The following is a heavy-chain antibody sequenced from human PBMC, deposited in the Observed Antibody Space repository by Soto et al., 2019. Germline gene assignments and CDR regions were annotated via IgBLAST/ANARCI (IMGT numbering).Heavy chain of an antibody. J-gene: IGHJ5*02. D-gene: IGHD4-17*01. CDR1: GFTFSDYY. CDR2: IDFTGNNI. Sequence: GGSLRLSCATSGFTFSDYYMSWIRQAPGQGLEWVSYIDFTGNNIYYADSLKGRFTISRDNARKSLYLQMDSLRVDDTAVYYCARDPDWAISGDLFAWGQGTLVTVSS. CDR3: ARDPDWAISGDLFA. V-gene: IGHV3-11*01.